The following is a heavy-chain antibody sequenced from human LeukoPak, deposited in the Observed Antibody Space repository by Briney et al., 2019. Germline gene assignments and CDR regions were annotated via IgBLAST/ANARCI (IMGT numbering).Heavy chain of an antibody. CDR1: GYTFTSYD. D-gene: IGHD6-6*01. V-gene: IGHV1-8*01. CDR2: MNSNSGNT. CDR3: ARFFRQQLVLGYYYYGMDV. J-gene: IGHJ6*02. Sequence: ASVKVSCKASGYTFTSYDINWVRQATGQGLEWMGWMNSNSGNTGYAQKFQGRVTMTRNTSISTAYMELSSLRSEDTAVYYCARFFRQQLVLGYYYYGMDVWGQGTTVTVSS.